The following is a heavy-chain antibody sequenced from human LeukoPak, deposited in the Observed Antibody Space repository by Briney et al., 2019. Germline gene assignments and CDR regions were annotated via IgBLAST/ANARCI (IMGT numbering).Heavy chain of an antibody. CDR3: ARDPQHSWFDP. D-gene: IGHD1-26*01. Sequence: GGSLRLSCAASGFIFSDNPMSWVRQAPGKGLEWVSYISSSSSVIQYADSVKGRFTISRDNAKNSVYLQMNSLRDEDTAVYYCARDPQHSWFDPWGQGTLVTVSS. V-gene: IGHV3-48*02. CDR2: ISSSSSVI. J-gene: IGHJ5*02. CDR1: GFIFSDNP.